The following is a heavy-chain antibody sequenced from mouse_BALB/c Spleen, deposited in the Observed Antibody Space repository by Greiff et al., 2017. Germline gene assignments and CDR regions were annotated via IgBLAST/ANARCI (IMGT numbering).Heavy chain of an antibody. D-gene: IGHD1-2*01. CDR3: ARGRNSLLRRLDY. J-gene: IGHJ2*01. CDR2: ISTYYGDA. Sequence: VKLMESGAELVRPGVSVKISCKGSGYTFTDYTMHWVKQSHAKSLEWIGVISTYYGDASYNQKFKGKATMTVDKSSSTAYMELARLTSEDSAIYYCARGRNSLLRRLDYWGQGTTLTVSS. V-gene: IGHV1S137*01. CDR1: GYTFTDYT.